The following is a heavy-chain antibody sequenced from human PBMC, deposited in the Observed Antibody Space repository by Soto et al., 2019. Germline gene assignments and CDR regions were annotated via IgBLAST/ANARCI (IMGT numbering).Heavy chain of an antibody. CDR1: GGSINSGNFY. V-gene: IGHV4-31*03. CDR2: TYYSGGP. D-gene: IGHD3-3*01. Sequence: PSETLSLTCTVSGGSINSGNFYWGWIRQRPGKGLEWIGFTYYSGGPYYNPSLKSRVTISVDTSMNRFSLTLTSVTAADTARYYCARDQAPYYDSWSGSSRDGYYGMDVWGPGITVTVSS. CDR3: ARDQAPYYDSWSGSSRDGYYGMDV. J-gene: IGHJ6*02.